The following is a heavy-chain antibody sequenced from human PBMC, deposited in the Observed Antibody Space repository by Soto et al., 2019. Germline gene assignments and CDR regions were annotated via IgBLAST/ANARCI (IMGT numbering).Heavy chain of an antibody. CDR3: ARRRYCGYDCYHKHYYGMDV. D-gene: IGHD2-21*02. J-gene: IGHJ6*02. Sequence: QVQLVQSGAEVKKPGSSVRVSCRSSGDTFSSYIVNWLRLAAGRGLEWMGRVIPVLTTTDYPQNFRGRVTIRADTSTNTVYLDLSSLRSDDTAVYYCARRRYCGYDCYHKHYYGMDVWGQGSLVTVAS. CDR2: VIPVLTTT. CDR1: GDTFSSYI. V-gene: IGHV1-69*08.